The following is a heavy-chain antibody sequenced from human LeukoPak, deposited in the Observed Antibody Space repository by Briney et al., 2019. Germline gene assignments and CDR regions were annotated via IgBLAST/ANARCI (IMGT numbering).Heavy chain of an antibody. D-gene: IGHD3-9*01. V-gene: IGHV3-33*06. CDR1: GFTFSSYG. CDR2: IWYDGSNK. J-gene: IGHJ4*02. Sequence: GRSLRLSCAASGFTFSSYGMHWVRQAPGKGLEWVAVIWYDGSNKYYADSVKGRFTNSRDNSKNTLYLQMYSLRAEDTAVYYCAKDPGGILTGYLDYWGQGTLVTVSS. CDR3: AKDPGGILTGYLDY.